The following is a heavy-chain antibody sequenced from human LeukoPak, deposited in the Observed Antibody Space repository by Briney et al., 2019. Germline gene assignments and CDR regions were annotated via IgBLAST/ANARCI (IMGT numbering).Heavy chain of an antibody. Sequence: GGSLRLSCAASGFTFSTYFMHWVRQAPGKGLEWVADISSDGSHTFHVESAKGRFTISRDNSKNTLYLQMNSLRAEDTAVYFCARERQDTIIHSGAFDIWGQGTMVTVSS. CDR1: GFTFSTYF. D-gene: IGHD3-10*01. CDR3: ARERQDTIIHSGAFDI. CDR2: ISSDGSHT. V-gene: IGHV3-30-3*01. J-gene: IGHJ3*02.